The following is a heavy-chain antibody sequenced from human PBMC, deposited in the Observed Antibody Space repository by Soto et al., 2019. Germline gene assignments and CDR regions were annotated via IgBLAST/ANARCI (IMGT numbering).Heavy chain of an antibody. Sequence: PSETLSLTCTVSGGSISSSSYYWGWIRQPPGKGLEWIGSIYYSGSTYYNPSLKSRVTISVDTSKNQFSLKLSSVTAADTAVYYCARHSGSYYYYYYYGMDVWGQGTTVTVSS. CDR3: ARHSGSYYYYYYYGMDV. CDR1: GGSISSSSYY. D-gene: IGHD1-26*01. CDR2: IYYSGST. V-gene: IGHV4-39*01. J-gene: IGHJ6*02.